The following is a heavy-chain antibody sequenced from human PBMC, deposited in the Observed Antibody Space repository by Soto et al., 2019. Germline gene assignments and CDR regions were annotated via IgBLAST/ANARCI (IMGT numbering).Heavy chain of an antibody. D-gene: IGHD3-16*01. CDR2: IIPVFGTT. CDR1: GGLFSSFA. J-gene: IGHJ4*02. Sequence: QAQLVQSGAEVKKPGSSVKVSCKDSGGLFSSFAISWVRQAPGQGLEWMGGIIPVFGTTNYAQKFQGRVTITADESTNTAYMELSSLTSDDTAMYYCARGRVPYVWFNEFGGQGTQVTVSS. CDR3: ARGRVPYVWFNEF. V-gene: IGHV1-69*01.